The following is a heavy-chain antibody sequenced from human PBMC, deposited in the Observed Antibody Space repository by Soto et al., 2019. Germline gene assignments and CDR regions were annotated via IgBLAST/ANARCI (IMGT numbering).Heavy chain of an antibody. CDR3: ARDLCSGGSYYFDY. CDR1: GGSISSGGYY. CDR2: IYYSGST. V-gene: IGHV4-31*03. Sequence: SETLSLTCTVSGGSISSGGYYWSWIRQHPGKGLEWIGYIYYSGSTYYNPSLKSRVTISVDTSKNQFSLKLSSVTAADTAVYYCARDLCSGGSYYFDYWGQGTLVTVSS. J-gene: IGHJ4*02. D-gene: IGHD2-15*01.